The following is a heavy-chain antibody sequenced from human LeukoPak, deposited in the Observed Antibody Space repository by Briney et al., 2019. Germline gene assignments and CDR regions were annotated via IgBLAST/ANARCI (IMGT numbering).Heavy chain of an antibody. J-gene: IGHJ3*02. CDR3: ARPLYSGSYYGAFDI. V-gene: IGHV4-4*07. CDR2: IYTSGST. D-gene: IGHD1-26*01. CDR1: GGSISSYY. Sequence: SETLSLTCTVSGGSISSYYWSWIRQPAGKGLRWIGRIYTSGSTNYNPSLKSRVTMSVDTSKNQFSLKLSSVTAADTAVYYCARPLYSGSYYGAFDIWGQGTMVTVSS.